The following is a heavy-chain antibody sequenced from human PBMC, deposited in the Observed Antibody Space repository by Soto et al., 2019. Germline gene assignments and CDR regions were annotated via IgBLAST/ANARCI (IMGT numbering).Heavy chain of an antibody. Sequence: GSLRLSCAASGFTFSSYAMSWVRQAPGKGLEWVSAISGSGGSTYYADSVKGRFTISRDNSKNTLYLQMNSLRAEDTAVYYCAKDRAGRIAVAGTVFDYWGQGTLVTVSS. J-gene: IGHJ4*02. CDR2: ISGSGGST. CDR3: AKDRAGRIAVAGTVFDY. V-gene: IGHV3-23*01. CDR1: GFTFSSYA. D-gene: IGHD6-19*01.